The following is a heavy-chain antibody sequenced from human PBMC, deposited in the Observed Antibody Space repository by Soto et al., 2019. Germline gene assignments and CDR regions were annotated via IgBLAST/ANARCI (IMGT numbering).Heavy chain of an antibody. CDR3: TTRQYSSSWYFDY. CDR2: ISGSGGST. CDR1: GFTFSSYA. J-gene: IGHJ4*02. V-gene: IGHV3-23*01. Sequence: GGSLRLSCAASGFTFSSYAMSWVRQAPGKGLEWVSAISGSGGSTYYADSVKGRFTISRDNSKNTLYLQMNSLRAEDTAVYYCTTRQYSSSWYFDYWGQGTLVTVSS. D-gene: IGHD6-13*01.